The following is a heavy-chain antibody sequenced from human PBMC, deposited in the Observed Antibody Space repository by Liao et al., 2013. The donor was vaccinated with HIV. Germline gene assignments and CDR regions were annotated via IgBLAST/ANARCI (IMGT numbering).Heavy chain of an antibody. V-gene: IGHV4-30-2*01. J-gene: IGHJ4*02. CDR1: GASISSSGSS. CDR2: IYQSGTT. Sequence: QLQLQESGSGLVKPSQSLSLTCAVSGASISSSGSSWSWIRQPPGKALEWIGYIYQSGTTYYNPSLKSRVTISVDRSKNHFSLKMSSVTAADTAVYYCARGRLAWYYFDYWGQGTLVTVSS. D-gene: IGHD3-3*01. CDR3: ARGRLAWYYFDY.